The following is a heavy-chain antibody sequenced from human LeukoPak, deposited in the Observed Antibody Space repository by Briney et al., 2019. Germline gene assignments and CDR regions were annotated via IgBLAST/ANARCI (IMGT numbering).Heavy chain of an antibody. CDR2: IRYDGSNK. V-gene: IGHV3-30*02. D-gene: IGHD6-19*01. Sequence: GGSLRLSCAASGFTFSSYGMHWVRQAPGKGLEWVAFIRYDGSNKYYADSVKGRFTISRDNSKNTLYLQMNSLRAEDTAVYYCSRSGGWVRGYGGQGPLVTVS. J-gene: IGHJ4*02. CDR3: SRSGGWVRGY. CDR1: GFTFSSYG.